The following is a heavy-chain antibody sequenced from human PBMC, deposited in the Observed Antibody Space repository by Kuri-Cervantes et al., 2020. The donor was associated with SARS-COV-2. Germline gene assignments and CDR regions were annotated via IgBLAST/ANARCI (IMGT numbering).Heavy chain of an antibody. CDR3: ARHNGLEGSTVFVF. D-gene: IGHD1-26*01. V-gene: IGHV5-51*01. CDR1: GYSFTSYW. CDR2: IYPGDSDT. J-gene: IGHJ4*02. Sequence: KVSCKGSGYSFTSYWNGWVRQMPGKGLEWMGVIYPGDSDTRYSPSFQVQVTISADGSIHTAYLQWSSLPASDTAMYYCARHNGLEGSTVFVFWGQGTLVTVSS.